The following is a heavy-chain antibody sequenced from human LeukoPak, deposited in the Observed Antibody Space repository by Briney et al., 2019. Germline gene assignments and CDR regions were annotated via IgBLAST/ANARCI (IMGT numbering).Heavy chain of an antibody. J-gene: IGHJ3*02. V-gene: IGHV3-11*01. CDR3: ARAPCSSTSCVEDAFDI. D-gene: IGHD2-2*01. Sequence: PGGSLRLSCAASGFTFSDNYMSWIRQAPGKGLEWISYISSSANNIYYADSVKGRFTISRDNAESSLFLQMNSLRADDTAVYYCARAPCSSTSCVEDAFDIWGQGTLVTVSS. CDR2: ISSSANNI. CDR1: GFTFSDNY.